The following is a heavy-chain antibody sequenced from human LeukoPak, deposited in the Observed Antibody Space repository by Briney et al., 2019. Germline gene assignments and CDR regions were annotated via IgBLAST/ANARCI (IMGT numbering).Heavy chain of an antibody. D-gene: IGHD2-2*02. J-gene: IGHJ4*02. CDR1: GYSISSGYY. Sequence: NASETLFLTCTVSGYSISSGYYWSWIRQPPGKGLEWIGYIYYSGNTNYNPSLRSRVTISVDTSKNQFSLNLRSVTAADTAVYYCAGQNIPTPHDYWGQGTQVTVSS. CDR3: AGQNIPTPHDY. V-gene: IGHV4-61*01. CDR2: IYYSGNT.